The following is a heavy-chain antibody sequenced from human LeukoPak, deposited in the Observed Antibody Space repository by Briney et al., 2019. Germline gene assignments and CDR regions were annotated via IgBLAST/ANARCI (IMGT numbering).Heavy chain of an antibody. CDR2: AYSSGST. Sequence: SETLSLTCTVSGGSMTSGDYYWSWIRQAAGRGLEWIGRAYSSGSTDYNPSVKSRVTISVDTSKNQFSLKLSSVTAADTAVYYCARAGSGYSFDYWGQGTLVTVSS. D-gene: IGHD3-22*01. V-gene: IGHV4-61*02. CDR1: GGSMTSGDYY. CDR3: ARAGSGYSFDY. J-gene: IGHJ4*02.